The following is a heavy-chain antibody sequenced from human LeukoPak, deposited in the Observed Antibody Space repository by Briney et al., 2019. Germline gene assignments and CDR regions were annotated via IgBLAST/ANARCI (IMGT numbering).Heavy chain of an antibody. CDR1: GFTFSDYY. CDR2: ISSSGSTI. V-gene: IGHV3-11*01. D-gene: IGHD3-22*01. J-gene: IGHJ5*02. CDR3: ARDRTYYYDSSGYLLFDH. Sequence: PGGSLRLSCAASGFTFSDYYMSWIRQAPGRGLEWVSYISSSGSTIYYADSVKGRFTISRDNAKNSLYLQMNSLRAEDTAVYYCARDRTYYYDSSGYLLFDHWGQGTLVTVSS.